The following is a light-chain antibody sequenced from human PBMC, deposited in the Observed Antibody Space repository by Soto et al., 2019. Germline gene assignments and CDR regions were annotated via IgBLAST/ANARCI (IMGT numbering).Light chain of an antibody. J-gene: IGKJ5*01. CDR2: GAS. V-gene: IGKV3-20*01. CDR3: QQHGDAPIT. CDR1: QSVSRNN. Sequence: ELVLTQSPETLSLPPGARSPLSGRGSQSVSRNNLVWYQQRPGQPPRLLIYGASSRATGIPDRFSGSGSGTDFSLTISRLEPEDFAVYYCQQHGDAPITFCQGTRLDIK.